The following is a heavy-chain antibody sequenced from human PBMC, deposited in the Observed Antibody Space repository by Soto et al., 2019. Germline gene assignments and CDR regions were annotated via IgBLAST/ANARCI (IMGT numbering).Heavy chain of an antibody. CDR2: ISGSGGST. CDR3: AKVVGERWFGELRRGFAY. Sequence: GGSLILSCAASGFTFISDAMSWVRQAPGKGLEWVSAISGSGGSTYYADSVKGRFTISRDNSKNTLYLQMNSLRAEDTAVYYCAKVVGERWFGELRRGFAYWGQGTLVTVSS. D-gene: IGHD3-10*01. J-gene: IGHJ4*02. V-gene: IGHV3-23*01. CDR1: GFTFISDA.